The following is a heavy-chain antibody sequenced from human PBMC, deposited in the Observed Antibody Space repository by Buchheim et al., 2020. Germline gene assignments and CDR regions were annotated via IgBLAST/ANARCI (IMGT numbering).Heavy chain of an antibody. J-gene: IGHJ6*03. CDR2: ITSSSSSTM. D-gene: IGHD3-10*01. CDR3: VRGTQIWSGSFPVDV. Sequence: EVQLVESGGDLVQPGGSLRLSCVASGFMFSAYGMDWVRQAPGKGLEWVSHITSSSSSTMYYADSVKGRFTISSDHAKNTLYLQMNSLRAEDTAVYYCVRGTQIWSGSFPVDVWGKGTT. CDR1: GFMFSAYG. V-gene: IGHV3-48*04.